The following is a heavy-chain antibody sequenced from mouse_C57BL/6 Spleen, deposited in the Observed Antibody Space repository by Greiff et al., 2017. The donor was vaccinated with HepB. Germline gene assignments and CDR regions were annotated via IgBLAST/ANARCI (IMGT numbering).Heavy chain of an antibody. Sequence: VQLQQSGPELVKPGASVKISCKASGYSFTGYYMNWVKQSPEKSLEWIGEINPSTGGTTDNQKFKAKATMTVDKSSSTSYMQLKSLTAEDSAYYYCARPIYDGYYFPYWGQGTLATVSA. CDR3: ARPIYDGYYFPY. J-gene: IGHJ3*01. D-gene: IGHD2-3*01. CDR1: GYSFTGYY. V-gene: IGHV1-42*01. CDR2: INPSTGGT.